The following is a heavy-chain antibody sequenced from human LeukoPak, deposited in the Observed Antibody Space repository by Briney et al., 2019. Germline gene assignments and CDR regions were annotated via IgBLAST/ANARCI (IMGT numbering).Heavy chain of an antibody. CDR1: GGSISSGDYY. Sequence: TLSLTCTVSGGSISSGDYYWSWIRQPPGKGLEWIGYIYYSGSTYYNPSLKSRVTISVDTSKNQFSLKLSSVTAADTAVYYCASMIVGGYYYYMDVWGKGTTVTVSS. J-gene: IGHJ6*03. V-gene: IGHV4-30-4*08. CDR3: ASMIVGGYYYYMDV. CDR2: IYYSGST. D-gene: IGHD3-22*01.